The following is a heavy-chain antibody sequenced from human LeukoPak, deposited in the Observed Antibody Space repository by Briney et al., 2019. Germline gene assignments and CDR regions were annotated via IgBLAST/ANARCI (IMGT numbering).Heavy chain of an antibody. CDR1: GGSISSSSYY. CDR2: IYYSGST. CDR3: ASLVRSTEWQNWFDP. Sequence: SETLSLTCSVSGGSISSSSYYWGWIRQPPGKGLEWIGSIYYSGSTYCNPSLKSRVTISVDTSKDQFSLKLSSVTAADTAVYYCASLVRSTEWQNWFDPWGQGTLVTVSS. V-gene: IGHV4-39*07. J-gene: IGHJ5*02. D-gene: IGHD3-3*01.